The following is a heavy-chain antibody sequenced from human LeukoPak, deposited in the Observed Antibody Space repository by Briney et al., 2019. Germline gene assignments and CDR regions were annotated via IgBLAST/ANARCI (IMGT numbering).Heavy chain of an antibody. CDR3: ARARDDILTGYSSYLFYSSPFDY. CDR1: GDSVSSNSAA. Sequence: SQTLSLTCAISGDSVSSNSAAWNWIRQSPSRGLEWLGRTYYRSKWYNDYAVSVKSRITINPDTSKNQFSLQLNSVTPEDTAVYYCARARDDILTGYSSYLFYSSPFDYWGQGTLVTVSS. D-gene: IGHD3-9*01. V-gene: IGHV6-1*01. J-gene: IGHJ4*02. CDR2: TYYRSKWYN.